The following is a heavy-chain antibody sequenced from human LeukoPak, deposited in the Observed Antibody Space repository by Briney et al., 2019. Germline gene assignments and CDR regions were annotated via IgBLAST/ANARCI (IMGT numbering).Heavy chain of an antibody. CDR1: GFTFSSYE. CDR2: VSSSGSTI. D-gene: IGHD5-18*01. V-gene: IGHV3-48*03. CDR3: ARDSYSHSTYYYYGMDV. J-gene: IGHJ6*02. Sequence: PGGSLRLSCAASGFTFSSYEMNWVRQAPGKGLEWVSYVSSSGSTIYYADSVKGRFTISRDNAKNSLYLQMNSLRAEDTAVYYCARDSYSHSTYYYYGMDVWGQGTTVTVSS.